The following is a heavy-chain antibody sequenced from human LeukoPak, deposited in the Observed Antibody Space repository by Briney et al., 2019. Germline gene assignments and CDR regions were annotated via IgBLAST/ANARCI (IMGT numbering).Heavy chain of an antibody. CDR1: GGTFRSYA. D-gene: IGHD3-3*01. V-gene: IGHV1-69*04. CDR3: ARARRYDFWSGYYYSYFDY. J-gene: IGHJ4*02. CDR2: IIPIFGIA. Sequence: ASVKVSCKASGGTFRSYAISWVRQAPGQGLEWMGRIIPIFGIANYAQKFQGRVTITADKSTSTAYMELSSLRSEDTAVYHCARARRYDFWSGYYYSYFDYWGQGTLVTVSS.